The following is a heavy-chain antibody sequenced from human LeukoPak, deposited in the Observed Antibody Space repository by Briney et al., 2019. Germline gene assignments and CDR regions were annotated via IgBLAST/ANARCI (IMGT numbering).Heavy chain of an antibody. D-gene: IGHD3-22*01. CDR1: GFTFSSYA. Sequence: PGGSLRLSCAASGFTFSSYAMHWVRQAPGKGLEWVAVISYDGSNKYYADSVKGRFTISRDNSKNTLYLQMNSLRAEDTAVYYCARDLLSDSSGYYLNWFDPWGQGTLVTVSS. CDR2: ISYDGSNK. V-gene: IGHV3-30-3*01. CDR3: ARDLLSDSSGYYLNWFDP. J-gene: IGHJ5*02.